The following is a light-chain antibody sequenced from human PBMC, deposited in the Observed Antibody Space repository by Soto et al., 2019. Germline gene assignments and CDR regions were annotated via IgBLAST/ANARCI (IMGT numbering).Light chain of an antibody. V-gene: IGLV1-40*01. CDR2: DNN. CDR3: QSYDSSLSAYVV. J-gene: IGLJ2*01. Sequence: QTVVTQPPSVSGAPGQRVNISCTGSSSNIGAGYDVHWYQHLPGTAPKLLIYDNNNRPSGVPDRFSGSKSGTSASLAITGLQAEDEADYYCQSYDSSLSAYVVFGGGTKVTVL. CDR1: SSNIGAGYD.